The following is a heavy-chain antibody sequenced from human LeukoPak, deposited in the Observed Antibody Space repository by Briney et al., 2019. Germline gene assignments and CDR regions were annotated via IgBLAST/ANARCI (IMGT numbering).Heavy chain of an antibody. CDR2: IYYSGST. Sequence: SETLSLTCTVSGRSISNDSYYWGWIRQPPGKGLEWTGNIYYSGSTYYNPSPKSRVTISVDTSKNQFSLKLSSVTAADAAVYYCASATTYYYYGMDVWGQGTPVTVSS. J-gene: IGHJ6*02. V-gene: IGHV4-39*01. CDR1: GRSISNDSYY. D-gene: IGHD1-14*01. CDR3: ASATTYYYYGMDV.